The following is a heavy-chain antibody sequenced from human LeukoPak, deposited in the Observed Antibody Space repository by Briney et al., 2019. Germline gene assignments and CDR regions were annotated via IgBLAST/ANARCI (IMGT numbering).Heavy chain of an antibody. CDR1: GFTVSSNY. CDR2: IYSGGST. J-gene: IGHJ6*02. V-gene: IGHV3-53*04. D-gene: IGHD5-12*01. CDR3: ARDRIRGYSGYDTDYYYYGMDV. Sequence: GGSLRLSCAASGFTVSSNYMSWVRQAPGKGLEWVSVIYSGGSTYYADSVKGRFTISRHNSKNTLYLQMNSLRAEDTAEYYCARDRIRGYSGYDTDYYYYGMDVWGQGTTVTVSS.